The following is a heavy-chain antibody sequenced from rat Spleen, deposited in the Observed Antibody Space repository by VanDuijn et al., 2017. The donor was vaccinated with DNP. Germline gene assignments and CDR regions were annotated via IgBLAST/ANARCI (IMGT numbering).Heavy chain of an antibody. J-gene: IGHJ2*01. Sequence: EVQLVESGGGLVQPGRSLKLSCAASGFTFSNYGMHWIRQAPTKGLEWVASISPSGGSTYYRDSVKGRFTISRDNAKSTLYLQMDSLRSEDTATYYCATDPWDWDYFDYWGQGVMVTVSS. V-gene: IGHV5-19*01. CDR2: ISPSGGST. CDR1: GFTFSNYG. CDR3: ATDPWDWDYFDY. D-gene: IGHD5-1*01.